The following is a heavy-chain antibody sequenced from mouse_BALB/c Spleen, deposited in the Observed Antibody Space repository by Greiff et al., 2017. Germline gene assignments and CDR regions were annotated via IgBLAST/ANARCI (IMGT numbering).Heavy chain of an antibody. CDR2: IYPGSGST. D-gene: IGHD2-14*01. CDR3: TRSGAYDRYDGWDMDY. J-gene: IGHJ4*01. Sequence: LKQPGSELVRPGASVKLSCKASGYTFTSYWMHWVKQRHGQGLEWIGNIYPGSGSTNYDEKFKSKGTLTVDTSSSTAYLHLSSLTSEDSAVYYCTRSGAYDRYDGWDMDYWGQGTSVTVSS. CDR1: GYTFTSYW. V-gene: IGHV1S22*01.